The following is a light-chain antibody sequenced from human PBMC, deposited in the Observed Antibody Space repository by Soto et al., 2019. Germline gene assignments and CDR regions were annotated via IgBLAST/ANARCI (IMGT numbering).Light chain of an antibody. CDR2: SSD. CDR3: AVWDDSLSAVV. CDR1: TSNIGFND. V-gene: IGLV1-47*02. J-gene: IGLJ2*01. Sequence: QAVLTQPPSASGTPGQRVTISCSGSTSNIGFNDVFWHQQFPGAAPRLLIYSSDQRPSGVPDRFSASKSGTSASLAISGLRSEDEAEYYCAVWDDSLSAVVFGGGTKLT.